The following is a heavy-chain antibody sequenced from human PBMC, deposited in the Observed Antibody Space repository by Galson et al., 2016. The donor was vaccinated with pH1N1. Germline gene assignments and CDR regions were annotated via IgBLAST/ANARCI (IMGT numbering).Heavy chain of an antibody. J-gene: IGHJ4*02. CDR2: ISPSGVDA. CDR3: ATIAY. CDR1: GYTLSSLY. Sequence: SVKVSCKASGYTLSSLYIHWVRQAPGHGLEWMGAISPSGVDANYAQKFQGRVTMTRDMSTSTVYMELNSLRSDDTALYYCATIAYWGQGTLVTVSS. V-gene: IGHV1-46*01.